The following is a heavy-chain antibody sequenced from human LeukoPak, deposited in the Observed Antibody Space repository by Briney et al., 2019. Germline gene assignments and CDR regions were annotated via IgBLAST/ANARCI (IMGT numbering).Heavy chain of an antibody. CDR2: ISYDGSNK. CDR3: ARRVEMATMGDY. J-gene: IGHJ4*02. Sequence: GGSLRLSCAASGFTFSGYAMHWVRQAPGKGLEWVAVISYDGSNKYYADSVKGRFAISRDNSKNTLYLQMNSLRAEDTAVYYCARRVEMATMGDYWGQGTLVTVSS. D-gene: IGHD5-24*01. CDR1: GFTFSGYA. V-gene: IGHV3-30*09.